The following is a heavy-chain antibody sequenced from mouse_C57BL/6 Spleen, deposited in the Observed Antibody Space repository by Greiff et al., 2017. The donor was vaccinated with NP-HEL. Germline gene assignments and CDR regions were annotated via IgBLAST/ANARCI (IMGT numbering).Heavy chain of an antibody. D-gene: IGHD2-4*01. J-gene: IGHJ4*01. CDR2: IYPGDGDT. Sequence: ESGAELVKPGASVKISCKASGYAFSSYWMNWVKQRPGKGLEWIGQIYPGDGDTNYNGKFKGKATLTADKSSSTAYMQLSSLTSEDSAVYFCAYYDYDGGNAMDYWGQGTSVTVSS. CDR1: GYAFSSYW. V-gene: IGHV1-80*01. CDR3: AYYDYDGGNAMDY.